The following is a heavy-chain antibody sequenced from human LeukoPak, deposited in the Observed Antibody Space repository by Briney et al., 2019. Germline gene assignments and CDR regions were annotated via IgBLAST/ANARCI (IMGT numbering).Heavy chain of an antibody. CDR2: IGRDSSYI. CDR1: GFAFSTHN. V-gene: IGHV3-21*04. D-gene: IGHD1-26*01. Sequence: GGSLRLSCAASGFAFSTHNMNWVRQAPGKGLEWVSSIGRDSSYIYYADSLKGRFTISRDNAKNSLYLQMNSLRAEDTAVYYCAGGYRDYWGQGTLVTVSS. CDR3: AGGYRDY. J-gene: IGHJ4*02.